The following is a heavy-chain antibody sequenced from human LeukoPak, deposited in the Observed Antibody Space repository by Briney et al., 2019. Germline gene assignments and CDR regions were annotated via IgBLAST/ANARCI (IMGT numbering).Heavy chain of an antibody. CDR1: GDSIISSNYY. CDR3: ARLCDYYDSSGHEMDV. J-gene: IGHJ6*04. V-gene: IGHV4-39*07. D-gene: IGHD3-22*01. Sequence: SSETLSLTCTVSGDSIISSNYYWVWIRQPPGKGLEWIGTIYYSGSTFYSPSLKSRITISVDTSKNQFSLKLSSVTAADTAVYYCARLCDYYDSSGHEMDVWGKGTTVTISS. CDR2: IYYSGST.